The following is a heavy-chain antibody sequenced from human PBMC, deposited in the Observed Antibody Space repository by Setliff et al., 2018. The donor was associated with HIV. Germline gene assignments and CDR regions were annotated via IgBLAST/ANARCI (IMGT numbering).Heavy chain of an antibody. CDR2: IPYDGSHE. CDR3: AKELAASGLGYFDS. V-gene: IGHV3-30*04. CDR1: GFVFNNYV. D-gene: IGHD3-22*01. J-gene: IGHJ4*02. Sequence: GGSLRLSCVASGFVFNNYVFTWIRQAPGKGLEWVAVIPYDGSHEYYVDSVKGRFTISRDNSKNTLFLQMNSLRAEDTAEYYCAKELAASGLGYFDSWGRGILVTVSS.